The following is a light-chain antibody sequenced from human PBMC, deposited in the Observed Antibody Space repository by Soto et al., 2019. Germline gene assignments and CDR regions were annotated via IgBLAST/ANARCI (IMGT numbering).Light chain of an antibody. CDR1: SSDVGGYSY. CDR3: SSYTSSSTVV. J-gene: IGLJ2*01. V-gene: IGLV2-14*03. CDR2: DVS. Sequence: QPVLTQPASVSGSPGQSITISCTGTSSDVGGYSYVSWYQQHPGKAPKLMIYDVSDRPSGVSSRFSGSKSGNTASLTISGLQAEDEADYYCSSYTSSSTVVFGGGTKLTVL.